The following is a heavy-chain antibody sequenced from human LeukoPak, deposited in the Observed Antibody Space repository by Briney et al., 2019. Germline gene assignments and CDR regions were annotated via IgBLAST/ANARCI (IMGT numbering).Heavy chain of an antibody. CDR3: ARAEPLVATIFDY. Sequence: GASVKVSCKASGYTFSSYGISWVRQAPGQGLEWMGWISAYNGNTNYAQKFQGRLTMTTDTSTSTAYMEMRSLISDDTAVYYCARAEPLVATIFDYWGQGTLVTVSS. CDR1: GYTFSSYG. D-gene: IGHD5-12*01. V-gene: IGHV1-18*01. J-gene: IGHJ4*02. CDR2: ISAYNGNT.